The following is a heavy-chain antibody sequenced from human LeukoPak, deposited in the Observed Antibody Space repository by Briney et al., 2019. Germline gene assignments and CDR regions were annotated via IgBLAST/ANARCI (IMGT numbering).Heavy chain of an antibody. V-gene: IGHV3-23*01. CDR2: ISGSGDRT. J-gene: IGHJ6*04. Sequence: GGSLRLSYAASGFTFSSYGMSWVRQAPGKGLEWVSAISGSGDRTYYADSVKGRFTISRDNAKNSLYLQMNSLRAEDTAVYYCAELGITMIGGVWGKGTTVTISS. D-gene: IGHD3-10*02. CDR3: AELGITMIGGV. CDR1: GFTFSSYG.